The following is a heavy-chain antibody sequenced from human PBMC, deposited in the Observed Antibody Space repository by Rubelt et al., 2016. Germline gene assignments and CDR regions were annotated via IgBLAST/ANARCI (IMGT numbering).Heavy chain of an antibody. Sequence: QVQLAQSGAEVKKPGASVKVSCKASGYTFTGYYMHWVRQAPGQGPEWVGRINPNSGGTNYAQKFKGRVTMTRDTSITTAYMELSRLRSDDTAVFYCARESSSGWYIDYWGQGTLVTVSS. CDR2: INPNSGGT. CDR3: ARESSSGWYIDY. V-gene: IGHV1-2*06. CDR1: GYTFTGYY. J-gene: IGHJ4*02. D-gene: IGHD6-19*01.